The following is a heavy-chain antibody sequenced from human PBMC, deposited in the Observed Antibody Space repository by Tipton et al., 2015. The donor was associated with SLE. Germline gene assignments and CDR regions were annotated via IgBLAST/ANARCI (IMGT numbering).Heavy chain of an antibody. Sequence: TLSLTCAVYGGSFSGYYWSWIRQPPGKGLEWIGEINRSGSTNYNPSLKSRVIISVDTSKNQFSLKLTSVTAADTAVYYCARVLFSIVAIPGTIYYCSFMIAWDKGTTVTVSS. V-gene: IGHV4-34*01. CDR2: INRSGST. J-gene: IGHJ6*03. D-gene: IGHD3-22*01. CDR1: GGSFSGYY. CDR3: ARVLFSIVAIPGTIYYCSFMIA.